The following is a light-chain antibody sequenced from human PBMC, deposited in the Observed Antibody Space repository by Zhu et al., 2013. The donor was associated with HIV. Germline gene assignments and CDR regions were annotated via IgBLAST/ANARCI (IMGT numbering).Light chain of an antibody. V-gene: IGKV3-11*02. CDR1: QHISSSY. J-gene: IGKJ4*01. CDR3: QQRSDWPQLT. Sequence: EIVLTQSPGTLSLSPGERATLSCRASQHISSSYLAWYQLKPGQAPRLLIYHASNRATGIPARFSGSGSGRDFTLTISGLEPEDFAVYYCQQRSDWPQLTFGGGTRVEIK. CDR2: HAS.